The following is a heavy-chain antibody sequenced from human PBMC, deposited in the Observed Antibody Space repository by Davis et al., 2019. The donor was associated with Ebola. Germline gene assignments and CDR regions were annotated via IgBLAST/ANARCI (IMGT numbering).Heavy chain of an antibody. CDR2: ISAYNGNT. D-gene: IGHD1-26*01. CDR3: ARDSGSYGGSSTDY. Sequence: ASVKVSCKASGYTFTGYYMHWVRQAPGQGLEWMGWISAYNGNTNYAQKLQGRVTMTTDTSTSTAYMELRSLRSDDTAVYYCARDSGSYGGSSTDYWGQGTLVTVSS. V-gene: IGHV1-18*04. J-gene: IGHJ4*02. CDR1: GYTFTGYY.